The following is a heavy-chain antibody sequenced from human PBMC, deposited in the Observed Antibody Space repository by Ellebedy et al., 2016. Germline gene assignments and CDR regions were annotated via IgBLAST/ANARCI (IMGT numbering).Heavy chain of an antibody. CDR3: ASLTYYDILTGPGGGGY. Sequence: ASVKVSXKASGYTFTSYYMHWVRQAPGQGLEWMGIINPSGGSTSYAQKFQGRVTMTRDTSTSTVYMELSSLRSEDTAVYYCASLTYYDILTGPGGGGYWGQGTLVTVSS. J-gene: IGHJ4*02. D-gene: IGHD3-9*01. CDR2: INPSGGST. V-gene: IGHV1-46*01. CDR1: GYTFTSYY.